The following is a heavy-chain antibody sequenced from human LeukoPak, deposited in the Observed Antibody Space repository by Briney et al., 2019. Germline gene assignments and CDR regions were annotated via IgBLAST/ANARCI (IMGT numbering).Heavy chain of an antibody. CDR1: GYTFSSYW. CDR2: ISGSGGST. V-gene: IGHV3-23*01. Sequence: GGSLRLSCAASGYTFSSYWMHWVRQAPGKGLEWVSAISGSGGSTYYADSVKGRFTISRDNSKNTLYLQMDSLRAEDTAVYYCAKSDIVVVPAAMYFQHWGQGTLVTVSS. J-gene: IGHJ1*01. CDR3: AKSDIVVVPAAMYFQH. D-gene: IGHD2-2*01.